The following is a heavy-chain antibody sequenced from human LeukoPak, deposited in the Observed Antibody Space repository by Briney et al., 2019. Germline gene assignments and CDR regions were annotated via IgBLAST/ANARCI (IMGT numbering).Heavy chain of an antibody. CDR1: GGTFSTNA. CDR3: ARVDRDAEEDFDY. CDR2: IIPILDVA. D-gene: IGHD5-24*01. J-gene: IGHJ4*02. Sequence: SVKVSCKASGGTFSTNAISWVRQAPGHGLEWMGRIIPILDVANYAQKFQGRVTIAADESTSTAYLELSTLRSEDTAVYYCARVDRDAEEDFDYWGQGTLVTVSS. V-gene: IGHV1-69*04.